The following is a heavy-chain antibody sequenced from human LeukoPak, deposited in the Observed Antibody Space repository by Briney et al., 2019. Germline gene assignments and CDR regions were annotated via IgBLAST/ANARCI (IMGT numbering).Heavy chain of an antibody. CDR3: ARDKDDYGSGNHWFDP. CDR2: ISSSGSTI. D-gene: IGHD3-10*01. Sequence: KSGGSLRLSCAASGFTFSDHYMSWIRQAPGKGLEWVSYISSSGSTIYYADSVKGRFTISRDNAKNSLYLQMNSLRAEDTAVYYCARDKDDYGSGNHWFDPWGQGTLVTVSS. V-gene: IGHV3-11*01. J-gene: IGHJ5*02. CDR1: GFTFSDHY.